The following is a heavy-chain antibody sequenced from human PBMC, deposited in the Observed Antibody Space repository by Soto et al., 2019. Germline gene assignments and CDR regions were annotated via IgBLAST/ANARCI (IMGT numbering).Heavy chain of an antibody. Sequence: PGGSLRLSCAASGFTFTSYATHWVRQAPGKGLEWVAVMSYDGSNKYYEDSVKGRFTISRDNSKNTLYLQVNTLRPEDTAVYYCAREGYSSGPTTENWFDPWGQGTLVTVSS. CDR2: MSYDGSNK. D-gene: IGHD6-19*01. CDR3: AREGYSSGPTTENWFDP. CDR1: GFTFTSYA. J-gene: IGHJ5*02. V-gene: IGHV3-30-3*01.